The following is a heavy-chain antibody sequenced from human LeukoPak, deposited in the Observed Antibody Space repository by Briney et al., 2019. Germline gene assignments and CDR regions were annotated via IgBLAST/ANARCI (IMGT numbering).Heavy chain of an antibody. D-gene: IGHD4/OR15-4a*01. J-gene: IGHJ3*02. CDR1: GGSISPYY. V-gene: IGHV4-59*01. Sequence: SETLSLTCTVSGGSISPYYWSWLRQPPGKGLEWIGYISYSGSTKNNPSLKSRVTISVDTSKNQFSLKLTSVTAADTAVYYGAKEGAESFPDAFDIWGQGTMITVSS. CDR3: AKEGAESFPDAFDI. CDR2: ISYSGST.